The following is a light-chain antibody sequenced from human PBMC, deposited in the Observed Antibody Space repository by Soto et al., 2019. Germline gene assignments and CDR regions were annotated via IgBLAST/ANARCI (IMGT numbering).Light chain of an antibody. V-gene: IGKV1-27*01. CDR3: QKYNSALFT. J-gene: IGKJ3*01. Sequence: DIQMTQSPSSLSASVGDRVTITCRASQGISNYLAWYQQKPGKVPKLLIYNAYTLQSGVPSRFSGSGSGTDFTLTISSVQPEDVAAYYCQKYNSALFTFGPGTKVDIK. CDR1: QGISNY. CDR2: NAY.